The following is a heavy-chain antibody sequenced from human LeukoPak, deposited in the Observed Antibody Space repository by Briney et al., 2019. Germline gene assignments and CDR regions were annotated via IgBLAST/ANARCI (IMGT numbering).Heavy chain of an antibody. J-gene: IGHJ6*03. CDR1: GGSISSYY. CDR3: ARVFRHRYGSGSYSAYYYYYMDV. Sequence: SGTLSLTCTVSGGSISSYYWSWIRQPPGKGLEWIWYIYYSGSTNYNPSLKSRVTISVDTSKNQFSLKLSSVTAADTAVYYCARVFRHRYGSGSYSAYYYYYMDVWGKGTTVTVSS. D-gene: IGHD3-10*01. CDR2: IYYSGST. V-gene: IGHV4-59*01.